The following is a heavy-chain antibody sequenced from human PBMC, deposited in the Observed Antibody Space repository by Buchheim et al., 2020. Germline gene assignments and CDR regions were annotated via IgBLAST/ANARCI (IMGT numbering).Heavy chain of an antibody. CDR2: ISYDGSNK. V-gene: IGHV3-30*18. CDR1: GFTFSSYG. CDR3: AKEGIDEQLTNLSPHGIYYYYYMDV. J-gene: IGHJ6*03. Sequence: QVQLVESGGGVVQPGRSLRLSCAASGFTFSSYGMHWVRQAPGKGLEWVAVISYDGSNKYYADSVKGRFTISRDNSKNTLYLQMNSLRAEDTAVYYCAKEGIDEQLTNLSPHGIYYYYYMDVWGKGTT. D-gene: IGHD6-6*01.